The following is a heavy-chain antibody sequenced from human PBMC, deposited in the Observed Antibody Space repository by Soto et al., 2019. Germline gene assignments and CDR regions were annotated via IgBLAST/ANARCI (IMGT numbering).Heavy chain of an antibody. CDR2: IYYRGRT. CDR1: GGSISSSNHY. Sequence: QLQLQESGPGLVKPSETLSLTCTVSGGSISSSNHYWGWIRQPPGTGLEGIGSIYYRGRTYYNPSLKSRITIAEAKSKNHFSLKLRSVTAADTAVYYRAGRGRTYDYDSAPDWFDPWGQGTLVTVAS. J-gene: IGHJ5*02. D-gene: IGHD3-16*01. V-gene: IGHV4-39*02. CDR3: AGRGRTYDYDSAPDWFDP.